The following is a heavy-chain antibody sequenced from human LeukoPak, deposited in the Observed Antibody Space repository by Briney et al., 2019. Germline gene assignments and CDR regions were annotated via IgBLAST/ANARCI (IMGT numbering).Heavy chain of an antibody. J-gene: IGHJ4*02. D-gene: IGHD5-18*01. CDR2: INPSDGST. CDR3: ARNALLGIQLWLRQREAGNCFDY. CDR1: GYTFTGYH. Sequence: ASVKVSCKASGYTFTGYHMHWVRQAPGQGLEWMGIINPSDGSTTYAQNFQGRVTMTRDMSTSTVYMELSSLRSEDTAVYYCARNALLGIQLWLRQREAGNCFDYWGQGTLVTVSS. V-gene: IGHV1-46*01.